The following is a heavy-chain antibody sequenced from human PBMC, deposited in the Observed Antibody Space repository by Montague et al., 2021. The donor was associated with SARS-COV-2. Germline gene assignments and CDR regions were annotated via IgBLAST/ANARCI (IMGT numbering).Heavy chain of an antibody. V-gene: IGHV4-61*09. J-gene: IGHJ4*02. CDR2: KYTTGST. CDR1: GASITSGSYY. Sequence: TLSLTCTVSGASITSGSYYWSWIRQPAGTRLEWIGHKYTTGSTNYDPSLKSRVAISVDTSKNQFPLKLSSVTAADTAVYYCARAGEQLVRGRWYFDYWGQGILVTVSP. D-gene: IGHD6-6*01. CDR3: ARAGEQLVRGRWYFDY.